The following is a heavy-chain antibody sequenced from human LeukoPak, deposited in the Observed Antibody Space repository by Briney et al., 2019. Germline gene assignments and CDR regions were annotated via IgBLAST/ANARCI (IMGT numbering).Heavy chain of an antibody. CDR2: ISGSGGNT. Sequence: GGSLRLSCAASGFTFSSYAMSWVRQAPGKGLEWVSAISGSGGNTYYADSVKGRFTISRDNSKNTLYLQMNSLRAEDTAVYYCAKTPGMFWSGYSHFDYWGQGTLVTVSS. CDR3: AKTPGMFWSGYSHFDY. D-gene: IGHD3-3*01. V-gene: IGHV3-23*01. CDR1: GFTFSSYA. J-gene: IGHJ4*02.